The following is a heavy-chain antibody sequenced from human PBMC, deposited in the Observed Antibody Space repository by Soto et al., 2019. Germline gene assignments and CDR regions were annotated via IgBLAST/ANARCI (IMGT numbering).Heavy chain of an antibody. D-gene: IGHD6-13*01. CDR1: GGTFSSDA. V-gene: IGHV1-69*06. CDR2: IIPIFGTA. J-gene: IGHJ5*02. CDR3: ATDRAYSSSSDNWFDP. Sequence: SVKVSCKGSGGTFSSDAISWVRQAPGQGLEWMGGIIPIFGTANYAQKFQGRVTITADKSTSTAYMELSSLRSEDTAVYYCATDRAYSSSSDNWFDPWGQGTLVTVSS.